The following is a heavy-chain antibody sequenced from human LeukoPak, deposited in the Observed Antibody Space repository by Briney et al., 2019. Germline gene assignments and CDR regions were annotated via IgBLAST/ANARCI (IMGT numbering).Heavy chain of an antibody. D-gene: IGHD2-2*01. CDR1: GFSFSYYA. Sequence: PGRSLRLSCAASGFSFSYYAMHWVRRAPGKGLEWVAIISYDGSSRFYADSVKGRFTISRDNSKNTLDLQMNSLRDEDTAVYSCARELVVRAGDYFDNWGQGTLVTVSS. J-gene: IGHJ4*02. CDR2: ISYDGSSR. CDR3: ARELVVRAGDYFDN. V-gene: IGHV3-30-3*01.